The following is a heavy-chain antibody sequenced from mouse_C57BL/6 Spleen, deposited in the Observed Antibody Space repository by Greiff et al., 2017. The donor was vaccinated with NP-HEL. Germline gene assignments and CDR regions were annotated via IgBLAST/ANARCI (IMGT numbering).Heavy chain of an antibody. CDR2: IDPSDSYT. V-gene: IGHV1-50*01. CDR3: ARGCYGSSYGYFDY. J-gene: IGHJ2*01. Sequence: QVQLQQPGAELVKPGASVKLSCKASGYTFTSYWMQWVKQRPGQGLEWIGEIDPSDSYTNYNQKFKGKATLTVDTSSSTAYMQLSSLTSDDSAVYYCARGCYGSSYGYFDYWGQGTTLT. CDR1: GYTFTSYW. D-gene: IGHD1-1*01.